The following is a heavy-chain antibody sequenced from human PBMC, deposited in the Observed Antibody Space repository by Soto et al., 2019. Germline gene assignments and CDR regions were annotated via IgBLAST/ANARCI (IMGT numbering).Heavy chain of an antibody. D-gene: IGHD3-10*01. CDR2: ISAYYGNT. V-gene: IGHV1-18*01. J-gene: IGHJ6*02. CDR3: ARFYYYASGKDGMDV. CDR1: GYSFTDYG. Sequence: ASVTVSCKASGYSFTDYGIAWVPQAPGQGLEWMGWISAYYGNTNSSQKLQGRVTITRDTSASTAYMELSSLKSEDTALYYCARFYYYASGKDGMDVWGQGTTVTVSS.